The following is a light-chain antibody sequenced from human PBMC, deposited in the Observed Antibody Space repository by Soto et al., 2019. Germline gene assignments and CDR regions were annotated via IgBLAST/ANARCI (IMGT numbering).Light chain of an antibody. CDR1: QDISNH. CDR3: QQSHILPRT. V-gene: IGKV1-33*01. Sequence: DIQMTQSPSSLSASVGQRVTITCQASQDISNHLIWYQQKPGKAPKFLIYDASNLETGVPSRFSGSGSGTDFTFSISSLQPEDVTTYFCQQSHILPRTFGPGTKVGIK. J-gene: IGKJ3*01. CDR2: DAS.